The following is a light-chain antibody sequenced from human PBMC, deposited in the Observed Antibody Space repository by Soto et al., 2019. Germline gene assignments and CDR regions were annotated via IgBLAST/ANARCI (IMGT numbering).Light chain of an antibody. V-gene: IGKV3-20*01. CDR2: GAS. Sequence: EIVMTQSPGTLSLSPGERATLSCRASQSVSSSYLAWYQQKPGQAPRLLIYGASSRATGIPGRFSGSGSGTDFTLTISRLEPEDFAVYYCQQYGSSRTFGQGTKWIS. CDR1: QSVSSSY. J-gene: IGKJ1*01. CDR3: QQYGSSRT.